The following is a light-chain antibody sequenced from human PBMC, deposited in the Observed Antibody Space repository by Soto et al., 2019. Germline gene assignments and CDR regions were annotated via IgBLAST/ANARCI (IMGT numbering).Light chain of an antibody. J-gene: IGLJ1*01. CDR2: DNN. V-gene: IGLV1-51*01. CDR3: GTWDDSLSSGYV. Sequence: QSVLTQPPSVSAAPGQKVTICCSGSSXNIGDNYVSWYQQLPGTAPKLLIYDNNRRPSGIPGRFSGSKSGTSATLGITGLQTGDEADYYCGTWDDSLSSGYVFGTGTKVTVL. CDR1: SXNIGDNY.